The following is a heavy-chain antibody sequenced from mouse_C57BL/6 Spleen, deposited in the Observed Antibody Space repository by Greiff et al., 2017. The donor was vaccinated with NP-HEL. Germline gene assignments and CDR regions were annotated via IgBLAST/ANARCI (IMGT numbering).Heavy chain of an antibody. CDR2: IDPANGNT. J-gene: IGHJ2*01. D-gene: IGHD1-1*01. CDR3: ARIITTVVAFPAFDY. Sequence: EVQLVESVAELVRPGASVKLSCTASGFNIKNTYMHWVKQRPEQGLEWIGRIDPANGNTKYAPKFQGKATITADTSSNTAYLQLSSLTSEDTAIYYCARIITTVVAFPAFDYWGQGTTLTVSS. V-gene: IGHV14-3*01. CDR1: GFNIKNTY.